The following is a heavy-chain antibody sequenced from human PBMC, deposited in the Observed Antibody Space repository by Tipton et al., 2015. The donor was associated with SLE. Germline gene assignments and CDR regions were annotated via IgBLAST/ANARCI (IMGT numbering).Heavy chain of an antibody. V-gene: IGHV3-15*01. J-gene: IGHJ6*02. Sequence: SLRLSCAASGFTFSNAWMSWVRQAPGKGLEWVGRIKSKTDGGTTDYAAPVKGRFTISRDDSKNTLYLQMNSLKTEDTAVYYCTTDPPWGSYYYYGMDVWGQGTTVTVSS. D-gene: IGHD7-27*01. CDR1: GFTFSNAW. CDR2: IKSKTDGGTT. CDR3: TTDPPWGSYYYYGMDV.